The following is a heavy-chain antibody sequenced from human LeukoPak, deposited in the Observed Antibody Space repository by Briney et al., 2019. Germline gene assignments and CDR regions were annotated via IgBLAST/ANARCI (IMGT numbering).Heavy chain of an antibody. J-gene: IGHJ4*02. V-gene: IGHV1-2*02. CDR3: ARTSIARTRVFDY. Sequence: GASVKVSCKASGYTFTGYYMHWVRQAPGQGLEWMGWINPNSGGTNYAQKFQGRVTMTRDTSISTAYMELSRLRSDDTAVYYCARTSIARTRVFDYWGQGTLVTVSS. D-gene: IGHD6-6*01. CDR2: INPNSGGT. CDR1: GYTFTGYY.